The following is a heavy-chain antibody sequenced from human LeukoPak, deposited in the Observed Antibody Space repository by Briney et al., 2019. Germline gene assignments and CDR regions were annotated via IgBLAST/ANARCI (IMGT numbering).Heavy chain of an antibody. V-gene: IGHV3-48*03. J-gene: IGHJ3*02. CDR1: GFTFSSYE. Sequence: GGSLRLSCAASGFTFSSYEMNWVRQAPGKGLEWVSYISSSGSTIYYADSVKGRFTISRDNAKNSLYLQMNSLRAEDTAVYYCARDYYDSSGYPDAFDIRGQGTMVTVSS. CDR3: ARDYYDSSGYPDAFDI. D-gene: IGHD3-22*01. CDR2: ISSSGSTI.